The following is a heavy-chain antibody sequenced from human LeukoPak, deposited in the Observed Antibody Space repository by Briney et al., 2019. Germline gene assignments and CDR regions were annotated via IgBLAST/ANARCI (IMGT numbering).Heavy chain of an antibody. V-gene: IGHV4-59*01. J-gene: IGHJ4*02. Sequence: SETLSLTCTVSGGSISSYYWSWIRQPPGKGLEWIGYIYYSGSTNYNPSLKSRVTISVDTSKNQFSLKLSSVTAADTAVYYCARGARDVYKDWGQGTLVTVSS. CDR2: IYYSGST. D-gene: IGHD5-24*01. CDR1: GGSISSYY. CDR3: ARGARDVYKD.